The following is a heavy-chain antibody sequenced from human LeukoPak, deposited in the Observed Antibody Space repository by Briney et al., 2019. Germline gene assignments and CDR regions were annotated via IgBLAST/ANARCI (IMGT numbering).Heavy chain of an antibody. D-gene: IGHD1-14*01. Sequence: PGGSLRLSCAASGFTFSSYAMSWVRQAPGKGLEWVSAISGGGADTFYAGSVKGRFTISRDNSRNTLYLQMSSLRAEDTAVYYCAKDGGSNRGAFDIWGQGTLVTVSS. CDR2: ISGGGADT. CDR3: AKDGGSNRGAFDI. J-gene: IGHJ4*02. V-gene: IGHV3-23*01. CDR1: GFTFSSYA.